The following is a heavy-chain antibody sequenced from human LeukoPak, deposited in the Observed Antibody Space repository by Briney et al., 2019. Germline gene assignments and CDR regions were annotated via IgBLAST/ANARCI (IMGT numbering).Heavy chain of an antibody. V-gene: IGHV4-59*01. D-gene: IGHD1-26*01. CDR3: ARGYSGSYGRFDY. Sequence: SETLSLTCTVSGGSISSFYWSWIRQPPGKGLEWIGYIYYSGKTNYNPSLKNRVTISVDTSKNQFSLKLSSVTAADTAVYYCARGYSGSYGRFDYWGQGTPATVSS. CDR1: GGSISSFY. J-gene: IGHJ4*02. CDR2: IYYSGKT.